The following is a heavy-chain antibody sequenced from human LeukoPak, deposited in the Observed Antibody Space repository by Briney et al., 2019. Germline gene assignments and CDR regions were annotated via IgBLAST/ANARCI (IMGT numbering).Heavy chain of an antibody. D-gene: IGHD2-15*01. Sequence: GGSLRLSCAASGFTFSSYGMSWVRQAPGKGLGWVSAISGSGGSTYYADSVKGRFTISRDNSKNTLYLQMNSLRAEDTAVYYCAKDQAKLIYCSGGSCYSAFDYWGQGTLVTVSS. V-gene: IGHV3-23*01. CDR3: AKDQAKLIYCSGGSCYSAFDY. J-gene: IGHJ4*02. CDR2: ISGSGGST. CDR1: GFTFSSYG.